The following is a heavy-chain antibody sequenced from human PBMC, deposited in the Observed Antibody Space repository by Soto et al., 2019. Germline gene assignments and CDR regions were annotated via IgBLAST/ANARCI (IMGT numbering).Heavy chain of an antibody. J-gene: IGHJ5*02. D-gene: IGHD6-19*01. Sequence: PSQTLSLTCAVSGDSISTYYWSWIRQPPGKGLEWIGDIYNSGTTNYNPSLKSRVTMSADKSISTAYLRWNSLKASDTAIYHWARHVTVADHVLWFDPWGQGTLVTVSS. CDR2: IYNSGTT. V-gene: IGHV4-59*08. CDR3: ARHVTVADHVLWFDP. CDR1: GDSISTYY.